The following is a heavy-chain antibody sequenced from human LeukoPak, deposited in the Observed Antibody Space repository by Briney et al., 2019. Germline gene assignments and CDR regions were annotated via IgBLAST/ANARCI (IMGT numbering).Heavy chain of an antibody. D-gene: IGHD3-16*01. CDR2: INHSGST. CDR3: ARGLIGGSDF. CDR1: GGSLSGHY. J-gene: IGHJ4*02. Sequence: SETLSLTCAVYGGSLSGHYWSWIRQPPGKGLEWIGEINHSGSTNYNPSLKSRVTISVDTSKNQFSLKLSSVTAADTAVYYCARGLIGGSDFWGQGTLVTVSS. V-gene: IGHV4-34*01.